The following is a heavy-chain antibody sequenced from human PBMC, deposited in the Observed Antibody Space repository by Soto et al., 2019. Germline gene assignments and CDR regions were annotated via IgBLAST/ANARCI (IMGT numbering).Heavy chain of an antibody. J-gene: IGHJ6*03. CDR1: GYTFTSYG. V-gene: IGHV1-18*01. D-gene: IGHD3-3*01. CDR3: ARVFLGYSVQDNCYYYMDV. CDR2: ISAYNGNT. Sequence: ASVKVSCKASGYTFTSYGISWVRQAPGQGLEWMGWISAYNGNTNYAQKLQGRVTMTTDTSTSTAYMELRSLRSDDTAVYYCARVFLGYSVQDNCYYYMDVWGKGTTVTVSS.